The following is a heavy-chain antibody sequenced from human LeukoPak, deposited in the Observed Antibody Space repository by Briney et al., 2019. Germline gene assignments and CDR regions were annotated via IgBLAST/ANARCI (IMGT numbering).Heavy chain of an antibody. Sequence: GGSLRLSCTVSGFTVSSNSMSWVRQAPGKGLEWVSFIYSDNTHYSDSVKGRFTISRDNPKNTLYLQMNRLRVEDTAVYFCARRAGAYSHPYDYWGQGTLVTVSS. CDR2: IYSDNT. J-gene: IGHJ4*02. CDR3: ARRAGAYSHPYDY. V-gene: IGHV3-53*01. D-gene: IGHD4/OR15-4a*01. CDR1: GFTVSSNS.